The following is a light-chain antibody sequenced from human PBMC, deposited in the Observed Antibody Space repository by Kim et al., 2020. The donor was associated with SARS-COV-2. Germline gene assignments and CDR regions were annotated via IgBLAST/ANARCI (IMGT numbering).Light chain of an antibody. V-gene: IGKV1-16*02. CDR3: PQKNGYPYT. CDR1: QGINNY. J-gene: IGKJ2*01. Sequence: DIQMTQSPSSLSASVGDRITMTCRASQGINNYLAWFQQRPGRAPRSLIDGASNLQSGVPSKFSGSGFGTDFTLTITNLQPEDFATYYCPQKNGYPYTFGQGTKLAI. CDR2: GAS.